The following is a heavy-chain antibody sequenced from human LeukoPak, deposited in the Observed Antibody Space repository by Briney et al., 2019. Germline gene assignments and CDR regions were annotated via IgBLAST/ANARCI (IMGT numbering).Heavy chain of an antibody. Sequence: PGGSLRLSCAASGFTFIDYSMNWVSQAPGKGLGWISYVGISSGNTKYADSVKGRFTISGDSAKNSVYLQMNSLRVEDTAVYYCARDFRYAFDNWGQGTLVTVSS. V-gene: IGHV3-48*04. J-gene: IGHJ4*02. D-gene: IGHD5-12*01. CDR1: GFTFIDYS. CDR3: ARDFRYAFDN. CDR2: VGISSGNT.